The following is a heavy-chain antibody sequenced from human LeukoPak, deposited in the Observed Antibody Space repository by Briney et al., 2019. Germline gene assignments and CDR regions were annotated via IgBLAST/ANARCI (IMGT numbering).Heavy chain of an antibody. CDR1: GFIFSSYS. CDR3: ATKPIAARQLGED. V-gene: IGHV3-48*01. D-gene: IGHD6-6*01. J-gene: IGHJ4*02. CDR2: ISSSSSTI. Sequence: GGSLRLSCAASGFIFSSYSMNWVRQAPGKGLEWVSFISSSSSTIYYADSVKGRFTISRDNAKNSLHLQMNSLRAEDTAVYYCATKPIAARQLGEDWGQGTLVTVSS.